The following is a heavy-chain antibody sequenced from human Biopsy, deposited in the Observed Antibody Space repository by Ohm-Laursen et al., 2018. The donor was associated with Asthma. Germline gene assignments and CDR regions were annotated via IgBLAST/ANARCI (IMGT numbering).Heavy chain of an antibody. J-gene: IGHJ3*02. D-gene: IGHD1-1*01. V-gene: IGHV3-30*18. Sequence: SLRLSCAAYGFTFSSYGMHWVRQAPGKGLEWVAVISYDGSNKYYADSVKGRFTISRDNSKNTLYLQMNSLRAEDTAVYYCAKESGSNYAFDIWGQGTMVTVSS. CDR1: GFTFSSYG. CDR3: AKESGSNYAFDI. CDR2: ISYDGSNK.